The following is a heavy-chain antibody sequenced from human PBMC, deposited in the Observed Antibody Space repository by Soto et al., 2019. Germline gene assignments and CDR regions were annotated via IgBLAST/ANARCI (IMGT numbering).Heavy chain of an antibody. D-gene: IGHD6-13*01. J-gene: IGHJ5*02. V-gene: IGHV3-30*18. CDR1: GFTFSSYG. Sequence: PVGSLRLSCAASGFTFSSYGMHWVRQAPGKGLEWVAVISYDGSNKYYADSVKGRFTISRDNSKNTLYLQMNSLRAEDTAVYYCAKDTGVVQLVFWFDPWGQGTLVTVSS. CDR2: ISYDGSNK. CDR3: AKDTGVVQLVFWFDP.